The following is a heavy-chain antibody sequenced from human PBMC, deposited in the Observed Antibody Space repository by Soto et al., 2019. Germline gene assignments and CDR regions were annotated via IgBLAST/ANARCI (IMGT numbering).Heavy chain of an antibody. J-gene: IGHJ5*02. V-gene: IGHV1-18*01. CDR3: ARDGLEWLLRGQNWFDP. CDR1: GYPFTSYG. CDR2: ISAYNGNT. Sequence: ASVKVSCKASGYPFTSYGISWVRQAPGQGLEWMGWISAYNGNTNYAQKLQGRVTMTTDTSTSTAYMELRSLRSDDTAVYYCARDGLEWLLRGQNWFDPWGQGTLVTVSS. D-gene: IGHD3-3*01.